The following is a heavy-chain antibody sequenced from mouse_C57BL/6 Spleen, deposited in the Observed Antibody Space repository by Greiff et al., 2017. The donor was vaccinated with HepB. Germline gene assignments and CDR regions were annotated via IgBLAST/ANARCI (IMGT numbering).Heavy chain of an antibody. Sequence: VQLQESGPELVKPGASVKISCKASGYAFSSSWMNWVKQRPGKGLEWIGRIYPGDGDTNYNGKFKGKATLTADKSSSTAYMQLSSLTSEDSAVYFCAMGTTGAMDYWGQGTSVTVSS. CDR2: IYPGDGDT. D-gene: IGHD1-1*01. J-gene: IGHJ4*01. V-gene: IGHV1-82*01. CDR3: AMGTTGAMDY. CDR1: GYAFSSSW.